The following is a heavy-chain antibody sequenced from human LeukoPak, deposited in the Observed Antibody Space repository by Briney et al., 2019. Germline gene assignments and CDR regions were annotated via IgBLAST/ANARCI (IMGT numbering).Heavy chain of an antibody. D-gene: IGHD4-17*01. J-gene: IGHJ4*02. CDR1: GGSMRSYY. V-gene: IGHV4-59*08. Sequence: SETLSLTCTVSGGSMRSYYWSWIRQPPGKGLEWIGYIYYSGSTIYNPSLKSRVTISLDTSKNQFTLKMNSVTAADTAVYYCARMGNPATVTADYWGQGTLVTVSS. CDR2: IYYSGST. CDR3: ARMGNPATVTADY.